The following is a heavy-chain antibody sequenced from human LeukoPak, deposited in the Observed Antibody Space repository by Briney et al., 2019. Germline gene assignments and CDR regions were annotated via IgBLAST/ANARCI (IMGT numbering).Heavy chain of an antibody. CDR2: ISGGSSTI. CDR1: GFTLSSYS. V-gene: IGHV3-48*01. Sequence: PGGSLRLSCAASGFTLSSYSMNWVRQAPGKGLEWASYISGGSSTIYNADSVKGRFTISRDNAKNLLYLLMDTLRAEDTAVYYCARVGSNQWLDYWGQGTLVTVSS. J-gene: IGHJ4*02. CDR3: ARVGSNQWLDY. D-gene: IGHD6-19*01.